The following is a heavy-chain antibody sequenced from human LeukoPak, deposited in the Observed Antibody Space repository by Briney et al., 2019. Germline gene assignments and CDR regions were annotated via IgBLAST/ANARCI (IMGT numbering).Heavy chain of an antibody. CDR1: GGTFSSYA. J-gene: IGHJ4*02. Sequence: SVKVSCKASGGTFSSYAISWVRQAPGQGLEWMGRIIPILGIANYAQKFQGRVTITADKSTSTAYMGLGSLRSEDTAVYYCARDSTRRDGYNAYWGQGTLVTVSS. V-gene: IGHV1-69*04. CDR2: IIPILGIA. D-gene: IGHD5-12*01. CDR3: ARDSTRRDGYNAY.